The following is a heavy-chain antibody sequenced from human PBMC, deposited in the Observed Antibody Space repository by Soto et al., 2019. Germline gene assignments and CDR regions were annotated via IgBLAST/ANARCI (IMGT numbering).Heavy chain of an antibody. D-gene: IGHD6-13*01. Sequence: GGSLRLSCAASGFTCSSYAMHWVRQAPGKGLEWVAVISYDGSNKSYADSVKGRFTISRDNSKNTLYLQMNSLRAEDTAVYYCARARGSLGFFYYYGMDVWGQGTTVTVSS. CDR1: GFTCSSYA. CDR3: ARARGSLGFFYYYGMDV. CDR2: ISYDGSNK. J-gene: IGHJ6*02. V-gene: IGHV3-30-3*01.